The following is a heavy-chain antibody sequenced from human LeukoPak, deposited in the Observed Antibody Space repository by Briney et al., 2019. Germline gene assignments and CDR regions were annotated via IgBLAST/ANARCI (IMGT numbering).Heavy chain of an antibody. V-gene: IGHV4-59*01. J-gene: IGHJ5*02. CDR2: IYYSGST. Sequence: SETLSLTCTVSGGSISSDYWSRIRQPPGKGLEWIGYIYYSGSTKYNPSLKSRVTISVDTSKNQFSLKLSSVTAADTAVYYCARARSYLDWLDPWGQGTVVTVSS. CDR1: GGSISSDY. CDR3: ARARSYLDWLDP. D-gene: IGHD2-2*03.